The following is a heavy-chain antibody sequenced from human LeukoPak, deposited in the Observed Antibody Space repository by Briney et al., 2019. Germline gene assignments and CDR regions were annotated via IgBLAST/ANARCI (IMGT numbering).Heavy chain of an antibody. Sequence: PSETLSLTCAVHGVSFSGNYWSWIRQSPEKGLECIGEIYHSRYTTYNPSLKSRVTISADTSENQLSLRLTSVTAADTALYYCARIRCSPTDNTCYNSWGQATLVTVSS. CDR1: GVSFSGNY. J-gene: IGHJ4*02. CDR3: ARIRCSPTDNTCYNS. V-gene: IGHV4-34*01. D-gene: IGHD2/OR15-2a*01. CDR2: IYHSRYT.